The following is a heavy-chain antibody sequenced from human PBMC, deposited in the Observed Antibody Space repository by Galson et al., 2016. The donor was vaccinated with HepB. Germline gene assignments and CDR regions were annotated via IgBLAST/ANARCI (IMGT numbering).Heavy chain of an antibody. D-gene: IGHD5-12*01. Sequence: SLRLSCAASGFSFSTFAMSWVRQAPGKGLEWVTVVPHYGNNKYYADSVKGRFTVSRDNSKSTVNLHMNSLGPEDTAVYYSARDLGGYSGYGGNYFGMDVWGQGTTVTVS. CDR3: ARDLGGYSGYGGNYFGMDV. CDR2: VPHYGNNK. V-gene: IGHV3-30-3*01. J-gene: IGHJ6*02. CDR1: GFSFSTFA.